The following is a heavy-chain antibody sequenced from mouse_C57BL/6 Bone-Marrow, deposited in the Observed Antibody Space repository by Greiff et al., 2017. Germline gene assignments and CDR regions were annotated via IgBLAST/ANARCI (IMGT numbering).Heavy chain of an antibody. J-gene: IGHJ1*03. V-gene: IGHV5-16*01. CDR1: GFTFSDYY. CDR3: ARGYYGSSPPTAYFDV. Sequence: EVHLVESEGGLVQPGSSMKLSCTASGFTFSDYYMAWVRQVPEKGLEWVANINYDGSSTYYLDSLKSRFIISRDNAKNILYLQMSSLKSEDTATYYCARGYYGSSPPTAYFDVWGTGTTVTVSS. CDR2: INYDGSST. D-gene: IGHD1-1*01.